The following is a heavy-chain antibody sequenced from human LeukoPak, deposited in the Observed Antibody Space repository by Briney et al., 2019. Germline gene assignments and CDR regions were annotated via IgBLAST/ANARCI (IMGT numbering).Heavy chain of an antibody. Sequence: SETLSLTCTVSGGAISSSSYYWGWIRQPPGKGREWSGSIYYSGSTYYNPSLKSRVTISVDTSKNQFSLKLSSVTAADTAVYYCARRLAAAGKDYFDSWGQGTLVTVSS. V-gene: IGHV4-39*07. CDR3: ARRLAAAGKDYFDS. D-gene: IGHD6-13*01. CDR1: GGAISSSSYY. J-gene: IGHJ4*02. CDR2: IYYSGST.